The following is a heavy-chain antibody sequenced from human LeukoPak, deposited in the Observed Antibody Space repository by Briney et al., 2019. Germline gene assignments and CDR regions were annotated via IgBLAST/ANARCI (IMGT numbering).Heavy chain of an antibody. J-gene: IGHJ6*03. CDR1: GGSFSGYY. D-gene: IGHD3-22*01. CDR3: AREGHYDSSGYRYYYYMDV. V-gene: IGHV4-34*01. Sequence: SETLSLTCAVYGGSFSGYYWSWIRQPPGKGLEWIGEINHSGSTNYNPSLKSRVTISVDTSKNQFSLKLSSVTAADTAVYYCAREGHYDSSGYRYYYYMDVWGKGTTVTVSS. CDR2: INHSGST.